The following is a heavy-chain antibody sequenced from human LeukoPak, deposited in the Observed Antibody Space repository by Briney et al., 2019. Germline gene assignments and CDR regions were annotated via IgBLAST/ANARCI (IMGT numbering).Heavy chain of an antibody. V-gene: IGHV4-39*07. CDR3: VRDRRDGYKYDY. D-gene: IGHD5-24*01. J-gene: IGHJ4*02. CDR1: GVSISGNRYY. Sequence: SETLSLTCVASGVSISGNRYYWGWIRQPPGRGLEWIGSIYYSASTYYNSSLESRVAISVDTSKNQFSLNLRSVTAADTAVYYCVRDRRDGYKYDYWGQGILVTVSS. CDR2: IYYSAST.